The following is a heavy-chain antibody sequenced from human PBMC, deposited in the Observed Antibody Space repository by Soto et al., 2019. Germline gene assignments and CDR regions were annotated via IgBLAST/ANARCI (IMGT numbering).Heavy chain of an antibody. Sequence: QVQLQESGPGLVKPSETLSLTCTVSGGSISSYYWSWIRQPPGKGLEWIGYIYYSGSTNYNPSLKSRVTISVDTSKNQFSLKLSSVTAADTAVYYCARVRPAEYYYYYYMDVWGKGTTVTVSS. CDR3: ARVRPAEYYYYYYMDV. V-gene: IGHV4-59*01. CDR1: GGSISSYY. CDR2: IYYSGST. J-gene: IGHJ6*03. D-gene: IGHD2-2*01.